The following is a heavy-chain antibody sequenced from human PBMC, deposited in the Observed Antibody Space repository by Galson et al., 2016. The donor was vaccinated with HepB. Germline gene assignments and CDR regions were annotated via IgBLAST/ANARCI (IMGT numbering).Heavy chain of an antibody. D-gene: IGHD3-10*01. CDR2: LSYSGSA. V-gene: IGHV4-39*01. J-gene: IGHJ3*02. CDR1: GGSVTASPYY. Sequence: SETLSLTCTVSGGSVTASPYYHAWIRQPPGKGLEWIGTLSYSGSAYYNPSLKSHFTISMGASRDQFSLQLTSVTAADTAVYYCARPFASGRKYDAFDIWGQGTVVTVSS. CDR3: ARPFASGRKYDAFDI.